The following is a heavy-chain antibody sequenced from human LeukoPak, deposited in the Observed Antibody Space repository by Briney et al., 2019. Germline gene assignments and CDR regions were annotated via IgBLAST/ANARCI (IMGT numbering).Heavy chain of an antibody. J-gene: IGHJ4*02. D-gene: IGHD6-6*01. Sequence: SETLSLTCAVYGGSFSGYYWSWIRQPPGKGLEWIGSIYHSGSTYYNPSLKSRVTISVDTSKNQFSLKLSSVTAADAAVYYCARDQGDSRYDYWGQGTLVTVSS. V-gene: IGHV4-34*01. CDR3: ARDQGDSRYDY. CDR1: GGSFSGYY. CDR2: IYHSGST.